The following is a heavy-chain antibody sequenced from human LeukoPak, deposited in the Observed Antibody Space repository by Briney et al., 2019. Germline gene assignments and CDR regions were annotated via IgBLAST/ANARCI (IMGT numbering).Heavy chain of an antibody. CDR1: GFSLSTSGVG. CDR2: IDWDDDT. Sequence: SGPTLVNPTQTLTLTRTFSGFSLSTSGVGVGWIRQPPGKALEWLALIDWDDDTRYSPSLKSRLTVIKDTSKNQVVLTMTNMDPVDTATYYCARYYDSSGYYYVRYFDYWGQGTLVTVSS. CDR3: ARYYDSSGYYYVRYFDY. D-gene: IGHD3-22*01. J-gene: IGHJ4*02. V-gene: IGHV2-5*02.